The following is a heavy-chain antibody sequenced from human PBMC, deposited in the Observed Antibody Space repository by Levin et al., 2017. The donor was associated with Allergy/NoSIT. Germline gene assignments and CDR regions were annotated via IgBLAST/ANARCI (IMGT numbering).Heavy chain of an antibody. CDR2: IIPIFGTA. CDR1: GGTFSSYA. Sequence: ASVKVSCKASGGTFSSYAISWVRQAPGQGLEWMGGIIPIFGTANYAQKFQGRVTITADESTSTAYMELSSLRSEDTAVYYCARSFFGCSSTSCQLDPWGQGTLVTVSS. J-gene: IGHJ5*02. CDR3: ARSFFGCSSTSCQLDP. D-gene: IGHD2-2*01. V-gene: IGHV1-69*13.